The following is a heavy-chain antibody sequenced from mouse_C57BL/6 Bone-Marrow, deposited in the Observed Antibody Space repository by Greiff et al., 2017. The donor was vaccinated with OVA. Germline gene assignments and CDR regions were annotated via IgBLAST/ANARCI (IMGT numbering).Heavy chain of an antibody. CDR3: ARRPNGDEGSYAMDY. CDR1: GFSLTSYA. V-gene: IGHV2-9-1*01. CDR2: IWTGGGT. Sequence: VKLVESGPGLVAPSQSLSITCTVSGFSLTSYAISWVRQPPGKGLEWLGVIWTGGGTNYNSALKSRLSISKDNSKSQVFLKMNSLQTDDTARYYCARRPNGDEGSYAMDYWGQGTSVTVSS. D-gene: IGHD4-1*01. J-gene: IGHJ4*01.